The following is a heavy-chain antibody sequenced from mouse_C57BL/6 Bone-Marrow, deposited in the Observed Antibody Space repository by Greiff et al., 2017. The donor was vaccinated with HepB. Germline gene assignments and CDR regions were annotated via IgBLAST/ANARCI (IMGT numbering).Heavy chain of an antibody. Sequence: QVQLQQPGAELVKPGASVKLSCKASGYTFTSYWMHWVKQRPGQGLEWIGLIHTNSGSTNYNEKFKSKATLTVDKSTSTAYMQLSSLTSEDSAVYYCARPGSSRAYDAMDYWGQGTSVTVSS. V-gene: IGHV1-64*01. CDR3: ARPGSSRAYDAMDY. CDR1: GYTFTSYW. CDR2: IHTNSGST. J-gene: IGHJ4*01. D-gene: IGHD1-1*01.